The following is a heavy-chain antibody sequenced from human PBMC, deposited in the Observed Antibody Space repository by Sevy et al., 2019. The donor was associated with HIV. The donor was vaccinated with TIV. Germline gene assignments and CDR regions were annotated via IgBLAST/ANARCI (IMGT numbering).Heavy chain of an antibody. CDR1: GFTFSSYS. D-gene: IGHD1-1*01. CDR3: ARDQGGELEPGASDI. V-gene: IGHV3-48*01. J-gene: IGHJ3*02. CDR2: ISSSSSTI. Sequence: GGSLRLSCPASGFTFSSYSMNWVRQAPGKGLEWVSYISSSSSTIYYADSVKGRFTISRDNAKNSLYLQMNSLRAEDTAVYYCARDQGGELEPGASDIWGQGTMVTVSS.